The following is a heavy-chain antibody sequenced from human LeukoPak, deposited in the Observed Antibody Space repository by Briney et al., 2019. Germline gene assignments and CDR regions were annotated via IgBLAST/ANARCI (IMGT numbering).Heavy chain of an antibody. CDR1: GFTFSSYA. Sequence: PGGSLRLSCAASGFTFSSYAMHWVRQAPGKGLEWVAVISYDGSNKYYADSVKGRFTISRDNSKNTLYLQMNSLRAEDTAVYYCARQPGVVIISAVDYWGQGTLVTVSS. CDR2: ISYDGSNK. J-gene: IGHJ4*02. D-gene: IGHD3-3*01. CDR3: ARQPGVVIISAVDY. V-gene: IGHV3-30-3*01.